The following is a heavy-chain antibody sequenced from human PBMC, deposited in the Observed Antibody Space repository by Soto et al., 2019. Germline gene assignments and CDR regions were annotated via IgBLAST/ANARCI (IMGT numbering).Heavy chain of an antibody. V-gene: IGHV3-11*01. CDR1: GFTFSDYY. D-gene: IGHD1-26*01. Sequence: QVQLVESGGGLVRPGGSLRLSCAASGFTFSDYYMSWIRQAPGKGLEWVSYITNSGTTTYYADSVKGRFTISRDNAKNSLYLQMNTLRAEDTAVYYCATFQRWELLRWGQGPLVTVSS. CDR3: ATFQRWELLR. J-gene: IGHJ4*02. CDR2: ITNSGTTT.